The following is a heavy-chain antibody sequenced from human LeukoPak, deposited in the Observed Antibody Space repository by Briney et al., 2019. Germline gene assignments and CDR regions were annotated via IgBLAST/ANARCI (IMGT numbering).Heavy chain of an antibody. CDR2: FDPEDGET. CDR1: GYTLTELS. CDR3: ARGGSIAARHNCFDP. Sequence: GASVKVSCKVFGYTLTELSMHWVRQAPGKGLEWMGGFDPEDGETIYAQKFQGRVTMTEDTSTDTAYMELSSLRSEDTAVYFCARGGSIAARHNCFDPWGQGTLVTVSS. J-gene: IGHJ5*02. V-gene: IGHV1-24*01. D-gene: IGHD6-6*01.